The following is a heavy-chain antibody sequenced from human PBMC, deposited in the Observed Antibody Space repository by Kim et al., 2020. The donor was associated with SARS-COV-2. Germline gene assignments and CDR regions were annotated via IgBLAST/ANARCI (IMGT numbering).Heavy chain of an antibody. CDR3: VTEEEFCKAGLCFDVFDM. V-gene: IGHV3-15*01. CDR2: SKSKFDGGTS. CDR1: GLTFSKAW. D-gene: IGHD3-10*02. Sequence: GGSLRLSCAVSGLTFSKAWVSWVRQAPGKGLEWVGRSKSKFDGGTSDHAAPVKGRFTVSRDEAKNTLYLQMSNLKREDTAVYYCVTEEEFCKAGLCFDVFDMWGHGTMVTVSS. J-gene: IGHJ3*02.